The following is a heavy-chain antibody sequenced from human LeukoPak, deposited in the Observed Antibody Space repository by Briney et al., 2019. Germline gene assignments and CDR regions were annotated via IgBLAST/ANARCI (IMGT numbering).Heavy chain of an antibody. D-gene: IGHD6-6*01. J-gene: IGHJ4*02. CDR3: ATSKLGTPTYFDY. Sequence: ASVKVSCKASGYTFTGYYMHWVRQAHGQGLEWMGWINPNSGGTNYAQKFQGRVTVTRDTSISTAYMELSRLRSDDTAVYYCATSKLGTPTYFDYWGQGTLVTVSS. CDR2: INPNSGGT. CDR1: GYTFTGYY. V-gene: IGHV1-2*02.